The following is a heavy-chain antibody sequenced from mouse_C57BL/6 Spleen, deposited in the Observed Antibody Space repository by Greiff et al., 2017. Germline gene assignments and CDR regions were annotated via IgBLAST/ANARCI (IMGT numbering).Heavy chain of an antibody. CDR1: GYSFTDYN. J-gene: IGHJ3*01. CDR3: ARELGPWFAY. Sequence: EVKLVESGPELVKPGASVKISCKASGYSFTDYNMNWVKQSNGKSLEWIGVINPNYGTTSYNEKFKSKATLTVDKSSSTAYMQLSSLTSEDSAVYYCARELGPWFAYWGQGTLVTVSA. CDR2: INPNYGTT. V-gene: IGHV1-39*01. D-gene: IGHD4-1*01.